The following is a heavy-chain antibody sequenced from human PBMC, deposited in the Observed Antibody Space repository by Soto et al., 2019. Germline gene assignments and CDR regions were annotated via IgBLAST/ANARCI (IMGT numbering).Heavy chain of an antibody. CDR3: ARGITMIVAYGMDV. CDR2: IIPIFGTA. V-gene: IGHV1-69*01. D-gene: IGHD3-22*01. CDR1: GGTFSSYA. Sequence: QVQLVQSGAEVKKPGSSVKVSCKASGGTFSSYAISWVRQAPGQGLEWMGGIIPIFGTANYAQKFQGRVTITADEPTSTAYMELSSLRSQDTAVYYCARGITMIVAYGMDVWGQGTTVTVSS. J-gene: IGHJ6*02.